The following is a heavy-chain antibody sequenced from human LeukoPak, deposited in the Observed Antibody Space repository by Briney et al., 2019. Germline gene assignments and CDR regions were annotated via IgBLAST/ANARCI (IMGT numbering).Heavy chain of an antibody. CDR2: INHSGST. J-gene: IGHJ4*02. CDR3: ARRDSSGSIVFDY. CDR1: GGSFSGYY. D-gene: IGHD3-22*01. Sequence: SETLSLTCAVYGGSFSGYYWSWIRQPPGKGLEWIGEINHSGSTNYNPSLKSRVTISVDTSKNQFSLKLSSVTAADAAVYYCARRDSSGSIVFDYWGQGTLVTVSS. V-gene: IGHV4-34*01.